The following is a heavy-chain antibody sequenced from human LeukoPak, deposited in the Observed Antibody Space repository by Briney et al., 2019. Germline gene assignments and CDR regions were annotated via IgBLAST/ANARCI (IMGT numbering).Heavy chain of an antibody. V-gene: IGHV1-69*01. CDR1: GGTFSSYA. CDR2: IIPIFGTA. CDR3: ARSTPGAYRDYYDSSGYFTPDFDY. Sequence: RASVKVSCKASGGTFSSYAISWVRQAPGQGLEWMGGIIPIFGTANYAQKFQGRVTITADESTSTAYMELSSLRSEDTAVYYCARSTPGAYRDYYDSSGYFTPDFDYWGQGTLVTVSS. J-gene: IGHJ4*02. D-gene: IGHD3-22*01.